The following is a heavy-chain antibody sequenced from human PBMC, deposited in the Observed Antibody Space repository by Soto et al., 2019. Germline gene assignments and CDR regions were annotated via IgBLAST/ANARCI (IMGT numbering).Heavy chain of an antibody. J-gene: IGHJ6*02. D-gene: IGHD6-6*01. V-gene: IGHV5-10-1*01. CDR3: ARWYSSSSPV. CDR2: IDPSDSYT. Sequence: PGESLKISCKGSGYGFTSHWINWVRQMPGKGLEWMGKIDPSDSYTNYSPSFQGHVTISADKSISTAYLQWSSLKASDTAMYYCARWYSSSSPVWGQGTTVTVSS. CDR1: GYGFTSHW.